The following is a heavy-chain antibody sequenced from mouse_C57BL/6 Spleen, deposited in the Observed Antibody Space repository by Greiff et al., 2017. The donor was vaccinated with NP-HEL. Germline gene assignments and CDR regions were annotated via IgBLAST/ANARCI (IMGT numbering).Heavy chain of an antibody. CDR3: ARERMDYGSSDGY. Sequence: EVQLQQSGPELVKPGASVKISCKASGYTFTDYYMNWVKQSHGKSLEWIGDINPNNGGTSYNQKFKGKATLTVDKSSSTAYMGLRSLTSEVSAVYYCARERMDYGSSDGYWGQGTTLTVSS. V-gene: IGHV1-26*01. J-gene: IGHJ2*01. CDR1: GYTFTDYY. CDR2: INPNNGGT. D-gene: IGHD1-1*01.